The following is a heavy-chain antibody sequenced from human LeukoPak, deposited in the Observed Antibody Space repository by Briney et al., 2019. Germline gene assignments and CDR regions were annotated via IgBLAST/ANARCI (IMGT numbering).Heavy chain of an antibody. J-gene: IGHJ4*02. D-gene: IGHD2-2*02. CDR1: GYTFTGYY. Sequence: ASVKVSCKASGYTFTGYYMHWVRQAPGQGLEWMGWINPNSGGTNYAQKFQGRVTMTRDTSISTAYMELSRLRSDDTAVYYCVRVVPAAIWYDYWGQGTLVTVSS. V-gene: IGHV1-2*02. CDR3: VRVVPAAIWYDY. CDR2: INPNSGGT.